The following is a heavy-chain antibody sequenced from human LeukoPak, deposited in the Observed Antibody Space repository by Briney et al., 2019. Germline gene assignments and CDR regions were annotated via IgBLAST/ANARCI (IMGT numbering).Heavy chain of an antibody. CDR2: IYYSGST. CDR3: AREKSPDYCSGASCYFGY. V-gene: IGHV4-39*07. CDR1: GGSISSSSYY. Sequence: SETLSLTCTVSGGSISSSSYYWGWIRQPPGKGLEWIGSIYYSGSTYYNPSLKSRVTISVDTSKNQLSLKLSSVTAADTAVYYCAREKSPDYCSGASCYFGYWGQGTLVTVSP. D-gene: IGHD2-15*01. J-gene: IGHJ4*02.